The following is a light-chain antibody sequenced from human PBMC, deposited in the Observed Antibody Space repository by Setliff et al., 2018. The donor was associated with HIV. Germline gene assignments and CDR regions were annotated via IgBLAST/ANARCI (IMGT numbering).Light chain of an antibody. CDR3: SSYTSSSTDV. Sequence: SVLTQPASVSGSPGQSITISCTGTSSDVGTYNAVYWYQQHPGKAPKLMIYDVSTRPSGVSNRFSGSKSGNTASLTTSGLQTEDEADYYCSSYTSSSTDVFGTGTKV. V-gene: IGLV2-14*01. J-gene: IGLJ1*01. CDR1: SSDVGTYNA. CDR2: DVS.